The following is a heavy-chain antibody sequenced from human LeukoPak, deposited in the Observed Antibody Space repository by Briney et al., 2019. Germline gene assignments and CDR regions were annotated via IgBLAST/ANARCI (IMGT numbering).Heavy chain of an antibody. Sequence: GGSLRLSCAASGFTFSSAAMSWVRQAPGKGLEWVSTISGSDSSTHYADSVKGRFTISRDNSTNTLYLQMNSLRADDTAVYYCAKSGYNRFDYWGQGTLVTVSS. CDR2: ISGSDSST. J-gene: IGHJ4*02. CDR1: GFTFSSAA. D-gene: IGHD5-24*01. V-gene: IGHV3-23*01. CDR3: AKSGYNRFDY.